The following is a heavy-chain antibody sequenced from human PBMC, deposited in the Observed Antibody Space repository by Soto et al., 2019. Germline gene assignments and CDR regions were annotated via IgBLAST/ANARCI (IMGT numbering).Heavy chain of an antibody. Sequence: XAVKVSCKASGCTFTSYYMHWVRQAPGQGLEWMGIINPSGGSTSYAQKFQGRVTMTRDTSTSTVYMELSSLRSEDTAVYYCASAYCSSNSCSINWFDPWGQGTLVTVSS. V-gene: IGHV1-46*01. J-gene: IGHJ5*02. D-gene: IGHD2-2*01. CDR2: INPSGGST. CDR3: ASAYCSSNSCSINWFDP. CDR1: GCTFTSYY.